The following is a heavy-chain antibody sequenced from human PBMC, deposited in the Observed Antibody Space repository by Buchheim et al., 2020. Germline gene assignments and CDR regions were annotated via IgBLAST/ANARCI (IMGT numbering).Heavy chain of an antibody. Sequence: EVQLVESGGGLVQPGGSLRLSCAASGFTVSSNYMSWVRQAPGKGLEWVSVIYSGGSTYYADSVKGRFTISRDNSKNKLYLQMNSLRAEDTAVYYCASPSRYDFWSGYFGHYYGMDVWGQGTT. J-gene: IGHJ6*02. CDR1: GFTVSSNY. V-gene: IGHV3-66*02. D-gene: IGHD3-3*01. CDR2: IYSGGST. CDR3: ASPSRYDFWSGYFGHYYGMDV.